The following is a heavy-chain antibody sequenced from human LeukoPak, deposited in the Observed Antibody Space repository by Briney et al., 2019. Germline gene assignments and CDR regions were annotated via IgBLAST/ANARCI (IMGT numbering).Heavy chain of an antibody. D-gene: IGHD6-13*01. Sequence: ASVKVSCKASGYTFTSYDINWVRQATGQGLEWMGWMNPNSGNTGYAQKFQGRVTMTRNTSISTAYMELTSLRSEDTAVYYCARALWNRRQLVIGHWGQGTLVTVSS. J-gene: IGHJ5*02. CDR2: MNPNSGNT. CDR1: GYTFTSYD. V-gene: IGHV1-8*01. CDR3: ARALWNRRQLVIGH.